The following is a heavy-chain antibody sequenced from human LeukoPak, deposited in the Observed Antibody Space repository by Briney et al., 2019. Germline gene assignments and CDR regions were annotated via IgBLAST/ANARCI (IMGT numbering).Heavy chain of an antibody. CDR2: MYSGGNT. D-gene: IGHD2-8*01. J-gene: IGHJ6*03. CDR3: ARARSRCTNGVCRSDYYYYMDV. V-gene: IGHV3-66*02. Sequence: GGSLSLSCAASTFSGSSYYMDWDRQAPGKGLEWDSVMYSGGNTQYVASVKVRFAISRDDSKNPLHIQMNSMKAEDTAVYYCARARSRCTNGVCRSDYYYYMDVGGKGPTVTVSS. CDR1: TFSGSSYY.